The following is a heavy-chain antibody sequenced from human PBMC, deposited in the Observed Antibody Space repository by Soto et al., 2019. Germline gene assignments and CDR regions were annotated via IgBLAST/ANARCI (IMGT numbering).Heavy chain of an antibody. CDR2: IIPIFPTP. CDR3: ASWLGGASLTQETTDRGEDGMDV. Sequence: SVKVSCKASGGTFGNSAISWVRQAPGQGLEWMGGIIPIFPTPDYAQKFQGRVTITADESTSTAYMELTSLSAEDTAAYYCASWLGGASLTQETTDRGEDGMDVWGHETTVTVSS. V-gene: IGHV1-69*13. J-gene: IGHJ6*02. D-gene: IGHD3-10*01. CDR1: GGTFGNSA.